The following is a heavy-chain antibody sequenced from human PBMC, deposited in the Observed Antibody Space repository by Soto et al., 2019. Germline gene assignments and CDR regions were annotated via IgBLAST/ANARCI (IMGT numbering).Heavy chain of an antibody. CDR2: INMDGSVT. CDR1: GSTLSSDW. CDR3: ARGPRGVYGNDY. J-gene: IGHJ4*02. V-gene: IGHV3-74*01. D-gene: IGHD2-8*02. Sequence: EVQLVESGGGLVQPGGSLRLSCVASGSTLSSDWMHWVRQGAGKGLVWVSRINMDGSVTNYADSVKGRFTISRDNAMNTVYLQMNSLRVEDTAVYYCARGPRGVYGNDYWGQGALVTVSS.